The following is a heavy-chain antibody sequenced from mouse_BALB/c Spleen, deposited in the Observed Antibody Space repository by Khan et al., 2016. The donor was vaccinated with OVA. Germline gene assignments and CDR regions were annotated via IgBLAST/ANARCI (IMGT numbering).Heavy chain of an antibody. CDR2: IWADGST. D-gene: IGHD2-4*01. CDR1: EFSLTNYG. V-gene: IGHV2-9*02. Sequence: QVQLKESGPGLVAPSQSLSITCTVSEFSLTNYGVSWVRQAPGKGLEWLGVIWADGSTNYNSALMSRLSISKDKSKSQVFLKMHSLQTDDTAMYYCATIYYDKRYNAMDYWGQGTSVTVSS. J-gene: IGHJ4*01. CDR3: ATIYYDKRYNAMDY.